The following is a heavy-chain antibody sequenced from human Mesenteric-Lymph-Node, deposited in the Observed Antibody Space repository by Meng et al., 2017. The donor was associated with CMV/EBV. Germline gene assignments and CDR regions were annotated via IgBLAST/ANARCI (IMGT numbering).Heavy chain of an antibody. CDR2: ISYDGSNK. D-gene: IGHD1-26*01. CDR1: GFTFSIYA. J-gene: IGHJ4*02. CDR3: ARDSGNYYFDS. Sequence: GESLKISCAASGFTFSIYAMHWVRQAPGKGLQWVAVISYDGSNKYYGDSVKGRFTISRDDSKNTVYLQMNSLRVEDTAVYYCARDSGNYYFDSWGQGALVTVSS. V-gene: IGHV3-30*14.